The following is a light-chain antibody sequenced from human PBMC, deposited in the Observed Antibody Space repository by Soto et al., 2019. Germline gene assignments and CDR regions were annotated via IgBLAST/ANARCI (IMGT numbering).Light chain of an antibody. CDR1: NIGSKS. Sequence: SYVLTQPPSVSVAPGKTARITCGGNNIGSKSVHWYQQKPGQAPVLVIYYDSDRPSGIPERFSGSNSGNTATLTISRVEAGDEADYYCQVWDSSGDHPVFGGGTKLTVL. CDR2: YDS. CDR3: QVWDSSGDHPV. V-gene: IGLV3-21*04. J-gene: IGLJ3*02.